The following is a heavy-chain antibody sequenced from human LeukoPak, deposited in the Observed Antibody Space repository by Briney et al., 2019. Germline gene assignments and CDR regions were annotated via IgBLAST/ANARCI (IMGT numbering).Heavy chain of an antibody. J-gene: IGHJ4*02. CDR2: IYYSGST. CDR1: GYSISNGYY. V-gene: IGHV4-38-2*02. D-gene: IGHD2-2*01. CDR3: ARDWYCSSTSCYGFDY. Sequence: KTSETLSLTCTVSGYSISNGYYWGWIRQPPGKGLEWIGSIYYSGSTYYNPSLKSRVTISVDTSKNQFSLKLSSVTAADTAVYYCARDWYCSSTSCYGFDYWGQGTLVTVSS.